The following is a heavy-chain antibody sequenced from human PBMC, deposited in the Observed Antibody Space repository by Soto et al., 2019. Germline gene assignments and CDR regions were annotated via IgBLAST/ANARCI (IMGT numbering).Heavy chain of an antibody. CDR3: ATDLGSGSYDY. J-gene: IGHJ4*02. Sequence: VGSLRLSCAASGYSLTELSLHWVRQAPGKGLEWMGGFDPEDGETIYAQKFQGRVTMTEDTSTDTAYMELSSLRYEDTAVYYCATDLGSGSYDYWGQGTLVTVSS. V-gene: IGHV1-24*01. CDR2: FDPEDGET. D-gene: IGHD3-10*01. CDR1: GYSLTELS.